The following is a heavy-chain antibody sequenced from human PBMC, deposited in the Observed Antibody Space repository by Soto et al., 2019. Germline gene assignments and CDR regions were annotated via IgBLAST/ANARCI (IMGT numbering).Heavy chain of an antibody. D-gene: IGHD3-22*01. Sequence: PGESLKITCKGSGYSFAGSWITWVRQKPGKGLEWMGRIDPSDSQTYYSPSFRGHVTISVTKSITTVFLQWSSLRASDTAMYYCARQIYDSDTGPNFQYYFDSWGQGTPVIVSS. CDR1: GYSFAGSW. J-gene: IGHJ4*02. CDR3: ARQIYDSDTGPNFQYYFDS. CDR2: IDPSDSQT. V-gene: IGHV5-10-1*01.